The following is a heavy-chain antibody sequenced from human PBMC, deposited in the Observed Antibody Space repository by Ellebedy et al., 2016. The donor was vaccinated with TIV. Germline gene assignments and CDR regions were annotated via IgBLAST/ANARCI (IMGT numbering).Heavy chain of an antibody. D-gene: IGHD1-26*01. CDR1: GASISSYY. J-gene: IGHJ4*02. V-gene: IGHV4-59*08. Sequence: SETLSLTCNVSGASISSYYWSWIRQPPGKGLEWIGYMSYSGSTNYNPSLKSRVTISVDTSKSQFSLKLTSVTAADTAVYYCASRASGRSDLGRGFYFENWGQGTLVTVSS. CDR3: ASRASGRSDLGRGFYFEN. CDR2: MSYSGST.